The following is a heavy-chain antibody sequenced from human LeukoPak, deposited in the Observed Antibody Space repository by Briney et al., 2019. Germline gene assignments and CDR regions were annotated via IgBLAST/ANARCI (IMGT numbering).Heavy chain of an antibody. D-gene: IGHD2-15*01. V-gene: IGHV3-21*01. CDR3: ARAGYCSGGSCGYFDY. CDR1: GFTFSSYA. CDR2: ISSSSSYI. Sequence: GGSLRLSCAASGFTFSSYAMNWVCQAPGKGLEWVSSISSSSSYIYYADSVKGRFTISRDNAKNSLYLQMNSLRAEDTAVYYCARAGYCSGGSCGYFDYWGQGTLVTVSS. J-gene: IGHJ4*02.